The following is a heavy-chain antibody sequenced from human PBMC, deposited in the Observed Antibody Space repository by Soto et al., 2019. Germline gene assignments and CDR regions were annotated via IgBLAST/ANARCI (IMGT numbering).Heavy chain of an antibody. D-gene: IGHD6-13*01. Sequence: SETLSLTCTVSGGSISSGDYYWNWIRQPPGKGLEWIAYIYYSGSTYYNPSLKSRVTISVDTFKNQFSLKLSSVTAADTAVYYCARDRSSSWYNWFDPWGQGTLVTVSS. CDR3: ARDRSSSWYNWFDP. CDR2: IYYSGST. CDR1: GGSISSGDYY. V-gene: IGHV4-30-4*02. J-gene: IGHJ5*02.